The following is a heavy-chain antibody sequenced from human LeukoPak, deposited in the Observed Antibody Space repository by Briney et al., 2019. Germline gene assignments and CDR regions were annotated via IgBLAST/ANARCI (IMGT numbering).Heavy chain of an antibody. Sequence: SETLSLTCTVSGSSISSYYWSWIRQPAGKGLEWIGRIYTSGRTNYNPSLKSRVTMSVDMSKNQFSLKLSSVTAADTAVYYCARDNCSGGSCQRVVAFDIWGQGTMVTVSS. J-gene: IGHJ3*02. D-gene: IGHD2-15*01. CDR2: IYTSGRT. CDR3: ARDNCSGGSCQRVVAFDI. V-gene: IGHV4-4*07. CDR1: GSSISSYY.